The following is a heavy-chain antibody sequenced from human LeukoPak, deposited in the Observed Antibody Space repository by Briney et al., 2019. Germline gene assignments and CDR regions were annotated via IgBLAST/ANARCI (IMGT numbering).Heavy chain of an antibody. CDR2: ISYDGSNK. CDR3: ATLARDGYNYY. J-gene: IGHJ4*02. D-gene: IGHD5-24*01. Sequence: GGSLRLSCAASGFTFSSYGMHWVRQAPGKGLEWVAVISYDGSNKYYADSVKGRFTISRDNSKNTLYLQMNSLRAEDTAVYYWATLARDGYNYYWGQGPWSPSPQ. CDR1: GFTFSSYG. V-gene: IGHV3-30*03.